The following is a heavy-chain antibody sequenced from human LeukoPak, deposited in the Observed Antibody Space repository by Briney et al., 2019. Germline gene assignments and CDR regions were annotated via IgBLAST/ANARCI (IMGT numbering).Heavy chain of an antibody. D-gene: IGHD1-26*01. J-gene: IGHJ4*02. CDR2: IYYSGTT. CDR3: ARLYGGNFDY. CDR1: GGSISGYY. V-gene: IGHV4-59*08. Sequence: PSETLSLTCTVSGGSISGYYWSWIRQPPGKGLEWIGYIYYSGTTNHNPSLKSRVTISVDTSKNQFSLKLSSVTAADTAVYYCARLYGGNFDYWGQGTLVTVSS.